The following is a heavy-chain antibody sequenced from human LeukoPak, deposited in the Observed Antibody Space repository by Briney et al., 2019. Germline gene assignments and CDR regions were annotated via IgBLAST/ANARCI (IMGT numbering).Heavy chain of an antibody. CDR2: VKRDGRVP. CDR3: AQGGHDYNPFYY. D-gene: IGHD4-11*01. Sequence: PGGSLRLSCAASGFTFTSYAMGWGRQAPGKGLEWVSSVKRDGRVPVYADSVQGGLTISRDNSKNMPYLQLNSLRAEDPAVYYCAQGGHDYNPFYYWGQGTLVTVSS. V-gene: IGHV3-23*01. J-gene: IGHJ4*02. CDR1: GFTFTSYA.